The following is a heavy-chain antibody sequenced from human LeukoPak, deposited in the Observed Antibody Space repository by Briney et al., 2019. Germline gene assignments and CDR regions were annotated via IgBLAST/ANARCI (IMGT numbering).Heavy chain of an antibody. CDR2: IYHSGST. J-gene: IGHJ4*02. V-gene: IGHV4-30-2*01. CDR3: ARDLSSSAGY. CDR1: GGSISSGGYY. Sequence: PSQTLSLTCTVSGGSISSGGYYWSWIRQPPGKGLEWIGYIYHSGSTYYNPSLKSRVTISVDRSKNQFSLKLSSVTAADTAVYYCARDLSSSAGYWGQGTLVTVSS. D-gene: IGHD2/OR15-2a*01.